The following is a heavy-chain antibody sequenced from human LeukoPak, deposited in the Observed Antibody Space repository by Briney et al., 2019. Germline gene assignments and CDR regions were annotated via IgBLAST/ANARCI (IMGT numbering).Heavy chain of an antibody. CDR1: GYTFTGYY. V-gene: IGHV1-2*02. Sequence: ASVTVSCKTSGYTFTGYYIHWVRQAPGQGLEWMGWINPNSGGTNYAQKFQGRVTMTRDTSISTAYMELSRLRSEDTAVYYCARGRLRFLEWLSPFDYWGQGTLVTVSS. CDR3: ARGRLRFLEWLSPFDY. J-gene: IGHJ4*02. CDR2: INPNSGGT. D-gene: IGHD3-3*01.